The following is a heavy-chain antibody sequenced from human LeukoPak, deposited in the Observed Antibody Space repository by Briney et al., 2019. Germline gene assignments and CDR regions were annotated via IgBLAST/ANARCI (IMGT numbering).Heavy chain of an antibody. CDR1: GFTFSSYA. CDR2: ISGSGGST. Sequence: GGSLRLSCAASGFTFSSYAMSWVRQAPGKGLEWVSAISGSGGSTYYADSVKGRFTISRDNSKNTLYLQMNSLRAEDTAVYYCAKDLSSALLWFGDYFDYWGQGTLVTVSS. J-gene: IGHJ4*02. D-gene: IGHD3-10*01. V-gene: IGHV3-23*01. CDR3: AKDLSSALLWFGDYFDY.